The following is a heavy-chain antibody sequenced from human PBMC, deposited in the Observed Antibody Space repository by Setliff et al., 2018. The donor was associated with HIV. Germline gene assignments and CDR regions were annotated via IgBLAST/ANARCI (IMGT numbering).Heavy chain of an antibody. CDR1: GYSISNGYY. Sequence: LSLTCAVSGYSISNGYYWGWLRQSPGKGLEWVSYIGSSGSTIYYADSVKGRFTSSRDNARNSLFLQMNSLRAEDTAVYYCARLREYYSYGMDVWGQGTTVTVSS. CDR3: ARLREYYSYGMDV. V-gene: IGHV3-11*04. J-gene: IGHJ6*02. CDR2: IGSSGSTI.